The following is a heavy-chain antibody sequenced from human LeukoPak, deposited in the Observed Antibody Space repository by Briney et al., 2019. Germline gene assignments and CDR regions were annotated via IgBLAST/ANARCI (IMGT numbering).Heavy chain of an antibody. D-gene: IGHD3-10*01. CDR1: GYGFISYW. J-gene: IGHJ4*02. CDR3: ARRGKVRDYYGSESSYYFDF. CDR2: IYPDESDT. V-gene: IGHV5-51*01. Sequence: GEALQISFEGAGYGFISYWIAWERPGPGKGRGWRGIIYPDESDTIYSPSFQGQVTISADNSIRPPYLQLSTLKASDTAIYYCARRGKVRDYYGSESSYYFDFWGQGTLVTVSS.